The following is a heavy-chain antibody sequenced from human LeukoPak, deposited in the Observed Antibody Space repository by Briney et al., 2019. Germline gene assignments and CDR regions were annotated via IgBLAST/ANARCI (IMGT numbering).Heavy chain of an antibody. CDR2: IYSSGST. D-gene: IGHD5/OR15-5a*01. V-gene: IGHV4-4*07. Sequence: PSETLSLTCTVSGGSISGYYWSWIRQSAGKGLEWIERIYSSGSTNYNPSLKSRATMSVDTSKNHFSLNLSSVTAADTAVYYCARGDSTNQDGDYYGLDVWGQGTTVTVSS. CDR3: ARGDSTNQDGDYYGLDV. CDR1: GGSISGYY. J-gene: IGHJ6*02.